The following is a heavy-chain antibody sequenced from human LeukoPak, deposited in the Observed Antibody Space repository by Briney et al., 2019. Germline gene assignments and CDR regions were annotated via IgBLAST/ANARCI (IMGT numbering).Heavy chain of an antibody. CDR2: IYTSGTT. Sequence: PSETLSLTCTVSGASISSGYYYWSWIRQPAGKGLEWIGRIYTSGTTNYNPSLESRVTISVATSKTQFSLQLSSVSAADTAVYYCVLGRVVVGATMAFDIWGQETMVTVSS. V-gene: IGHV4-61*02. CDR1: GASISSGYYY. CDR3: VLGRVVVGATMAFDI. D-gene: IGHD2-15*01. J-gene: IGHJ3*02.